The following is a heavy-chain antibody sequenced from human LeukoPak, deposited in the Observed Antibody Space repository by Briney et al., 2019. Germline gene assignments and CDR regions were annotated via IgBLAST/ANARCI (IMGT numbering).Heavy chain of an antibody. CDR2: ISAYNGNT. V-gene: IGHV1-18*01. D-gene: IGHD5-18*01. CDR3: ARELRGYSYGYSHYFDY. J-gene: IGHJ4*02. Sequence: GASVKVSCKASGYTFTSYGISWVRQAPGQGLEGMGWISAYNGNTNYAQKLQGRVTMTTDTSTSTAYMELRSLRSDDTAVYYCARELRGYSYGYSHYFDYWGQGTLVTVSS. CDR1: GYTFTSYG.